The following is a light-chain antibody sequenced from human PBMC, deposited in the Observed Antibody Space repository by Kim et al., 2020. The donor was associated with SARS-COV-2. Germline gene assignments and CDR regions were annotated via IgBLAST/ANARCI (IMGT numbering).Light chain of an antibody. CDR3: QQTGYSPTLT. V-gene: IGKV3-20*01. CDR1: RSINSNY. J-gene: IGKJ1*01. CDR2: GSS. Sequence: PGKSATLSCRPSRSINSNYLAWYHPLPGQPPRLLIFGSSSWSTGIPDRFTGRVSWTAFTLTISILERVDFAVSYCQQTGYSPTLTFGECTEV.